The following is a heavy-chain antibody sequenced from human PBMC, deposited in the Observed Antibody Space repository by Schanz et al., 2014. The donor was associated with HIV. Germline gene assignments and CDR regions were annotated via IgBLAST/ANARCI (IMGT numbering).Heavy chain of an antibody. CDR2: IWVDGTSK. Sequence: QEQLVESGGGVVQPGRSLRLSCAASGFTYRNYGMHWVRQAPGKGLEWVAVIWVDGTSKFYADSVKGRFTISRDNSKNTLYLQVKRLRTEDTAVYFCAKDGNLYDSRYRGKGNYYHYYGMDVWGQGTTVTVS. CDR3: AKDGNLYDSRYRGKGNYYHYYGMDV. D-gene: IGHD3-22*01. V-gene: IGHV3-33*06. J-gene: IGHJ6*02. CDR1: GFTYRNYG.